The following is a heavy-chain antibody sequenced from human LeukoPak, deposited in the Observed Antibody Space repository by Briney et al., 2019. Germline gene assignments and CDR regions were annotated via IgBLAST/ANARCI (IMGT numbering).Heavy chain of an antibody. V-gene: IGHV3-7*01. CDR2: INQDGRTK. CDR1: GFIFSNFW. Sequence: GGSLRLSCAASGFIFSNFWVTWVRQAPGRGLEWVATINQDGRTKTYVDSVKGRFTIPRDNTKNSLFLQMSSLRAEDTAVYYCARAHNWAYDLWGQGTLVTVSS. CDR3: ARAHNWAYDL. D-gene: IGHD5-12*01. J-gene: IGHJ4*02.